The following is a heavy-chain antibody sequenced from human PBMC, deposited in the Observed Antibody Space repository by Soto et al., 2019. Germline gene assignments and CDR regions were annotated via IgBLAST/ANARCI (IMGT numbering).Heavy chain of an antibody. J-gene: IGHJ6*02. CDR1: GGTLSNYA. CDR2: IIPIFGTA. Sequence: SVKVSCKASGGTLSNYAVSWVRQAPGQGLEWMGGIIPIFGTANYAQKFQGRVTITADESTSTAYMELSSLRSEDTAVYYCARDGRYCSSTSCYFSGMDVWGQGTTVTVSS. D-gene: IGHD2-2*01. CDR3: ARDGRYCSSTSCYFSGMDV. V-gene: IGHV1-69*13.